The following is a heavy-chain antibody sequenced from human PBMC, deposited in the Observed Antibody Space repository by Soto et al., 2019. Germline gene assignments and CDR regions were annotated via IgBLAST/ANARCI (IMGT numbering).Heavy chain of an antibody. CDR1: GFTFSSYW. J-gene: IGHJ4*02. CDR2: INSDGSST. D-gene: IGHD6-19*01. CDR3: AVAVAGPTAIGY. Sequence: EVPLVESGGGLVQPGGSLRLSCAASGFTFSSYWMHWVRQAPGKGLVWVSRINSDGSSTSYADSVKGRFTISRDNAMNTLYLQMHSLRAEDTAVYYCAVAVAGPTAIGYWGQGTLVTVSS. V-gene: IGHV3-74*01.